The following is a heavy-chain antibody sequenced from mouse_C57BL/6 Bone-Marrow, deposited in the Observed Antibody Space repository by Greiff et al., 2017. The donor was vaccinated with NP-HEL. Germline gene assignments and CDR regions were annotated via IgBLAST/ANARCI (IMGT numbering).Heavy chain of an antibody. J-gene: IGHJ1*03. CDR1: GFTFSDFY. D-gene: IGHD2-3*01. CDR2: SRNKANDYTT. Sequence: EVKLVESGGGLVQSGRSLRLSCATSGFTFSDFYMEWVRQAPGTGLEWIAASRNKANDYTTEYSASVKGRFIVSRDTSKSILYLQMNALRAEDTAIYYCARGSPYDPYWYFDVWGTGTTVTVSS. CDR3: ARGSPYDPYWYFDV. V-gene: IGHV7-1*01.